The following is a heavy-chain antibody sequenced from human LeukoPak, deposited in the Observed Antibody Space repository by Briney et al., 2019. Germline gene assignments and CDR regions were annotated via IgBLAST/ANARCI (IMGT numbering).Heavy chain of an antibody. CDR3: ARRLTTGSFDC. J-gene: IGHJ4*02. CDR2: IYPGDSHT. CDR1: GNSFTSHW. Sequence: GESLKISCKGSGNSFTSHWIAWVRQMPGKGLEWLGIIYPGDSHTRYSPSFEGQVTTSADTSITTAYLQWNSLKASDTAMYYCARRLTTGSFDCWGQGTLVTVTS. V-gene: IGHV5-51*01. D-gene: IGHD2-8*01.